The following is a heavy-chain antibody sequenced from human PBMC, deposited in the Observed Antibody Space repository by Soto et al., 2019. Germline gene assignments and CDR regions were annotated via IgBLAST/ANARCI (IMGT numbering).Heavy chain of an antibody. J-gene: IGHJ4*02. CDR2: INAGNGNT. D-gene: IGHD2-2*02. CDR1: GFTFPSCA. V-gene: IGHV1-3*01. Sequence: APVEVSWEACGFTFPSCAMLLVRQEPEQRLEWMGWINAGNGNTKYSQRFQGRITVTRDTSASTAYMELSSLRSEDTAVYYCATAKSSYCSSTSCYTSFDYWGQGTPVPVS. CDR3: ATAKSSYCSSTSCYTSFDY.